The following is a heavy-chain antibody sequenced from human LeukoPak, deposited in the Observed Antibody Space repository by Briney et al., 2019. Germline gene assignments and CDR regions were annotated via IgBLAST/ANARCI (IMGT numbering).Heavy chain of an antibody. J-gene: IGHJ5*02. CDR1: GYSFTSYW. V-gene: IGHV5-51*01. CDR3: ARHSGRYSSSWYWFDP. Sequence: GESLKISCKGSGYSFTSYWIGWVRQMPGKGLEWMGIIYPGDSDTRYSPSFQGQVTISADKSISTAYLQWSSLKASDTAMYYCARHSGRYSSSWYWFDPWGQGTLVTVSS. D-gene: IGHD6-13*01. CDR2: IYPGDSDT.